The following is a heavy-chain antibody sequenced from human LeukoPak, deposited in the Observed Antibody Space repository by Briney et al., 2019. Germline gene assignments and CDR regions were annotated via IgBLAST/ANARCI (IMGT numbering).Heavy chain of an antibody. CDR2: IKSKTDGGTT. CDR1: GFTFSNAW. CDR3: TTWWEEPRTPYY. V-gene: IGHV3-15*01. J-gene: IGHJ4*02. Sequence: GGSLRLSCAASGFTFSNAWMTWVRQAPGKGLEWVGRIKSKTDGGTTDYAAPVKGRFTISRDDSENTLYLQMDSLKTEDTAVYYCTTWWEEPRTPYYWGQGTPVAVSS. D-gene: IGHD1-26*01.